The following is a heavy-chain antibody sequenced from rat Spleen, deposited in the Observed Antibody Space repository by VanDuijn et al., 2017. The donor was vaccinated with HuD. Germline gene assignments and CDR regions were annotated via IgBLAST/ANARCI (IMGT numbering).Heavy chain of an antibody. CDR1: GYSITSSYR. Sequence: EVQLQESGPGLVKPSQSLSLTCSVTGYSITSSYRWNWIRKFPGNKLEWMGYINSAGSTNYNPSLKSRISITRDTSKNQFFLQVNSVTTEDTATYYCARSRGGYPSDYWGQGVMVTVSS. D-gene: IGHD1-11*01. CDR2: INSAGST. V-gene: IGHV3-3*01. CDR3: ARSRGGYPSDY. J-gene: IGHJ2*01.